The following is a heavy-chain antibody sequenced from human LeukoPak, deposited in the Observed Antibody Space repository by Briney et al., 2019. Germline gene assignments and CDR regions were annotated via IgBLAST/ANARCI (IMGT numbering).Heavy chain of an antibody. Sequence: SETLSLTCTVSGGSISSYYWSWIRQPPGKGLEWIGYIYYSGSTNYNPSLKSRVTISVDTSKNQFSLKLSSVTAADTAVYYCARSEFGSSGTFGYWGQGTLVTVSS. CDR2: IYYSGST. CDR3: ARSEFGSSGTFGY. D-gene: IGHD3-22*01. V-gene: IGHV4-59*08. CDR1: GGSISSYY. J-gene: IGHJ4*02.